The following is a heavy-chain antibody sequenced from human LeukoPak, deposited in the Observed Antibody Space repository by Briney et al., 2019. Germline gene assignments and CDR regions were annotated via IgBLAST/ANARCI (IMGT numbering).Heavy chain of an antibody. CDR2: INTKSGRT. J-gene: IGHJ5*02. CDR3: ARADFIDAGPYLIGP. V-gene: IGHV1-2*02. Sequence: ASVKVSRKTSGYSFTDYYIHWVRQAPGQGLGGMGWINTKSGRTSSARKFQGRVTMTRDPSITTVYMDMAWLTSDDTAIYFCARADFIDAGPYLIGPWGQGTLVTVSS. D-gene: IGHD3-3*01. CDR1: GYSFTDYY.